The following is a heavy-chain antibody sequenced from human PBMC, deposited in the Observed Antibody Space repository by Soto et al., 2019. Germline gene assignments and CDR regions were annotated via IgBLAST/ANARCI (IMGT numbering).Heavy chain of an antibody. J-gene: IGHJ6*02. CDR3: ARALAAAGYYYFGMDV. CDR2: ISYDGSNK. CDR1: GFTFSSYA. D-gene: IGHD6-13*01. Sequence: GGSLRLSCAASGFTFSSYAMHWVRQAPGKGLEWVAVISYDGSNKYYADSVKGRFTISRDNSKNTLYLQMNSLRAEDTAVYYCARALAAAGYYYFGMDVWGQGTTVTVSS. V-gene: IGHV3-30-3*01.